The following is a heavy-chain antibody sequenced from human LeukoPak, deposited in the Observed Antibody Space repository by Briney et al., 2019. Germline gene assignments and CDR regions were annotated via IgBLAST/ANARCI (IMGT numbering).Heavy chain of an antibody. CDR2: ISYDGSNK. CDR3: ANPRGNYGAYAFDI. J-gene: IGHJ3*02. D-gene: IGHD4-17*01. Sequence: PGRSLRLSCAASGFTFSSYGMHWVRQAPGKGLEWVAVISYDGSNKYYADSVKGRFTISRDNSKNTLYLQMNSLRAEDTAVYYCANPRGNYGAYAFDIWGQETMVTVSS. V-gene: IGHV3-30*18. CDR1: GFTFSSYG.